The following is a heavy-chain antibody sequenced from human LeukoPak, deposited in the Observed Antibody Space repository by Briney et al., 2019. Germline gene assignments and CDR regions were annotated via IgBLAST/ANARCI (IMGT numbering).Heavy chain of an antibody. CDR1: GGSISSYY. D-gene: IGHD2-2*01. CDR2: IYYSGST. J-gene: IGHJ4*02. CDR3: ARGIVPAASFDY. V-gene: IGHV4-59*12. Sequence: SETLSLTCTVSGGSISSYYWSWIRQPPGKGLEWIGYIYYSGSTNYDPSLKSRVTISVDTSKNQFSPKLSSVTAADTAVYYCARGIVPAASFDYWGQGTLVTVSS.